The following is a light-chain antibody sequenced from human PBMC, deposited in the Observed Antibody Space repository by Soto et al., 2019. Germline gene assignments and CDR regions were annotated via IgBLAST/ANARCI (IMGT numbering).Light chain of an antibody. V-gene: IGLV2-8*01. CDR3: SSYAGSNNFV. J-gene: IGLJ1*01. CDR2: EVS. CDR1: SSDVGGYNY. Sequence: SVLTQPPSASGSPGQSVTISVTGTSSDVGGYNYVSWYQQHPGKAPKLMIYEVSKRPSGVPDRFSGSKSGNTASLTVSGLQAEDEADYYCSSYAGSNNFVFGTGTKVTVL.